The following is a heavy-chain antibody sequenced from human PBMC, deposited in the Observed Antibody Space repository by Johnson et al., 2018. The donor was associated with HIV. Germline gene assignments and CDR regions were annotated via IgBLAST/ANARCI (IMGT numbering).Heavy chain of an antibody. CDR3: AKVPGSSSSKEGRGAFDI. CDR2: ISYDGSNK. Sequence: QVQLVESGGGVVQPGRSLRLSCAASGFTFSSYAMHWVRQAPGKGLEWVAVISYDGSNKYYADSVKGRFTISRDNSKTTLYLQMNSLRAEDTAVYYCAKVPGSSSSKEGRGAFDIWGQGTMVTVSS. V-gene: IGHV3-30*04. J-gene: IGHJ3*02. CDR1: GFTFSSYA. D-gene: IGHD6-6*01.